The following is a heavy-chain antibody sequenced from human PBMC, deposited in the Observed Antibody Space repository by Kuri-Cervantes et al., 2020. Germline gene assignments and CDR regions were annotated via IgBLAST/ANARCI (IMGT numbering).Heavy chain of an antibody. CDR2: TSYDGIIK. Sequence: GGSLRLSCAASGFTFRTYAMHWVRQAPGKGLVWVAVTSYDGIIKYHADSVKGRFTISRDNSQNAVFLQMDSLRPGDTAVYYCARDRGRLDQIGDFYYYNMDVWGKGTTVTVSS. D-gene: IGHD3-10*01. CDR3: ARDRGRLDQIGDFYYYNMDV. CDR1: GFTFRTYA. J-gene: IGHJ6*03. V-gene: IGHV3-30-3*01.